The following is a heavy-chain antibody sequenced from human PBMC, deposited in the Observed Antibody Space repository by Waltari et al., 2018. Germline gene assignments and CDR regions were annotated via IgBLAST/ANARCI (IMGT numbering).Heavy chain of an antibody. Sequence: EVQLVESGGGLVQPGGSLRLSCAASGFTFSSSWMSWVRQAPGQGLEWVANIKQDGSEKYYVDSVKGRFTISRDNAKNSLYLQMNSLRAEDTAVYYCAREYDSSGYYYLGWFDPWGQGTLVTVSS. D-gene: IGHD3-22*01. J-gene: IGHJ5*02. CDR3: AREYDSSGYYYLGWFDP. CDR1: GFTFSSSW. CDR2: IKQDGSEK. V-gene: IGHV3-7*01.